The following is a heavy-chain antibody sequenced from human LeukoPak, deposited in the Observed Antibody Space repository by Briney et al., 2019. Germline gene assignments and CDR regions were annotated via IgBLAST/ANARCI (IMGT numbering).Heavy chain of an antibody. CDR1: GGSISSSSYY. J-gene: IGHJ5*02. V-gene: IGHV4-39*07. CDR2: IYYSGST. Sequence: SETLSLTCTVSGGSISSSSYYWGWIRQPPGKGLEWIGSIYYSGSTYYNPSLKSRVTISVDTSKNQFSLKLSSVTAADTAVYYCARDRRPLDPWGQGTLVTVSS. CDR3: ARDRRPLDP.